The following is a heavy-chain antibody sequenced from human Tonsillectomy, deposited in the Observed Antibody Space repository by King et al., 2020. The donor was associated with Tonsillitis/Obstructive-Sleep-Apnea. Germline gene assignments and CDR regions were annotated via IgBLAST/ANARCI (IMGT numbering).Heavy chain of an antibody. V-gene: IGHV4-4*02. CDR2: IYHSGRT. Sequence: MQLQESGPGLVKPSGNLSLTCAFSGGSISSSNWWSLVRQPPGKVLVWIGEIYHSGRTNFNPSLKRRVPISVDKSKNQFSLRLSSVTAADTAVYYCARGVTIFGVVIIQDYYYYMDVWGKGTTVTVSS. CDR3: ARGVTIFGVVIIQDYYYYMDV. CDR1: GGSISSSNW. D-gene: IGHD3-3*01. J-gene: IGHJ6*03.